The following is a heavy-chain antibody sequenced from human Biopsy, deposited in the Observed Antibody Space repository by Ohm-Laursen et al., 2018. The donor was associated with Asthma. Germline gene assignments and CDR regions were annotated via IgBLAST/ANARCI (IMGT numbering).Heavy chain of an antibody. D-gene: IGHD6-19*01. V-gene: IGHV1-69*01. J-gene: IGHJ6*02. Sequence: SSVKVSCKVPGGTFSNFAISWVRQAPGQGLEWLGGIMTVFGTTNYAQKFQGRATITADESTSTAYMEVTSLRSEDTAIYYCARCQVGYSSGWSLLLKKIYYSGMDVWGQGTAVTVSS. CDR2: IMTVFGTT. CDR1: GGTFSNFA. CDR3: ARCQVGYSSGWSLLLKKIYYSGMDV.